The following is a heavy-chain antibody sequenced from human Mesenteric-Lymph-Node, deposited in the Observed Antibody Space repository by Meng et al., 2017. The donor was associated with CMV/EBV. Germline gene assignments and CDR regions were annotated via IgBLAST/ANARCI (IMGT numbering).Heavy chain of an antibody. CDR3: ARLDGAYSWYFNF. Sequence: ASVKVSCKASGYTFTSYGISWVRQAPGQGLEWMGWMSAYNGNTNYAQKFQGRVTMTMDTSTTTAYMELRSLRSDDTAVYFCARLDGAYSWYFNFWGRGTLVTVSS. D-gene: IGHD4-17*01. CDR1: GYTFTSYG. CDR2: MSAYNGNT. J-gene: IGHJ2*01. V-gene: IGHV1-18*01.